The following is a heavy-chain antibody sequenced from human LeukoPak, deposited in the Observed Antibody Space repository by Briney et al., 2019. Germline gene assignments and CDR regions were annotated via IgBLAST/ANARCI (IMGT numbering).Heavy chain of an antibody. CDR1: GYTFTSYG. V-gene: IGHV1-18*01. J-gene: IGHJ4*02. Sequence: ASVKVSCKASGYTFTSYGISWVRQAPGQGLEWMGWISAYNGNTNYAQKLQGRVTMTTDTSTSTAYMELRSLRSDDTAVYYCARDPSTLGLWFGELPFFDYWGQGTLVTVSS. D-gene: IGHD3-10*01. CDR3: ARDPSTLGLWFGELPFFDY. CDR2: ISAYNGNT.